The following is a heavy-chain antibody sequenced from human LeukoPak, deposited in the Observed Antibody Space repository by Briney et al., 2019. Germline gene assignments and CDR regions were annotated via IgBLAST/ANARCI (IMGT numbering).Heavy chain of an antibody. CDR3: ARDRVEMATIMFDY. V-gene: IGHV3-48*03. CDR2: ISSSGSTI. J-gene: IGHJ4*02. CDR1: GFTFSSYE. D-gene: IGHD5-24*01. Sequence: GGSLRLSCAASGFTFSSYEMNWVRQAPGKGLEWVSYISSSGSTIYYADSVKGRFTISRDNAKNSLYLQMNSLRAEDTAVYYCARDRVEMATIMFDYWGQGTLVTVSS.